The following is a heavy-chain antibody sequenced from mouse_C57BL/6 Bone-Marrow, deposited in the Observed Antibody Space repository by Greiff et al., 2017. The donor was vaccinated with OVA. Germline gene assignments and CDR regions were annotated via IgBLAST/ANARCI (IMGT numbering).Heavy chain of an antibody. D-gene: IGHD1-1*01. J-gene: IGHJ4*01. Sequence: QVQLQQSGAELVRPGTSVKLSCKASGYTFTSYWMHWVKQRPGQGLEWIGVIDPSDSYTNYNQKFKGKATLTVDTSSSTAYMQLSSLTSEDSAVXYCARSGIYYYGSSPYSYSMDYWGQGTSVTVSS. V-gene: IGHV1-59*01. CDR1: GYTFTSYW. CDR3: ARSGIYYYGSSPYSYSMDY. CDR2: IDPSDSYT.